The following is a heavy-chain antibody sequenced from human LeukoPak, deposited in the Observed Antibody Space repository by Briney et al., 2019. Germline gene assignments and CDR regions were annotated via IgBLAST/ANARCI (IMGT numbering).Heavy chain of an antibody. J-gene: IGHJ3*02. D-gene: IGHD3-10*01. Sequence: SETLSLTCTVSGGSINRYYWSWVRQPPGKALECVGYIYSSGSTNYNPSLRSRATISIDTSNNQFSLRLTSVTAADTAMYYCARHFDYDSAGDPFDIWGQGTMVTVSS. CDR2: IYSSGST. CDR3: ARHFDYDSAGDPFDI. CDR1: GGSINRYY. V-gene: IGHV4-59*08.